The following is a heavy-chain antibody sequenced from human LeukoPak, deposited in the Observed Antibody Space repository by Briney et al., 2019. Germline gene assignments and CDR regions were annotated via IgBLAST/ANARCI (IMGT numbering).Heavy chain of an antibody. Sequence: SETLSLTCAVYGGSFSGYYWSWIRQPLGKGLEWIGEINHSGSTNYNPSLKSRVTISVDTSKNQFSLKLSSVTAADTAVYYCARRFMITFGGVIVMFHVYFDYWGQGTLVTVSS. D-gene: IGHD3-16*02. CDR1: GGSFSGYY. V-gene: IGHV4-34*01. CDR3: ARRFMITFGGVIVMFHVYFDY. CDR2: INHSGST. J-gene: IGHJ4*02.